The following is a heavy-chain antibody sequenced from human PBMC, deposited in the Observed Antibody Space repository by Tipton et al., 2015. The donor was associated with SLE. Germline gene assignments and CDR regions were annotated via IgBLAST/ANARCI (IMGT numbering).Heavy chain of an antibody. CDR2: ISSSGDTP. CDR3: VKDVEGGLFRDAFNV. J-gene: IGHJ3*01. CDR1: GFTFSNYA. V-gene: IGHV3-23*01. D-gene: IGHD3-16*01. Sequence: SLRLSCAASGFTFSNYAMGWVRQDPGKGLEWISAISSSGDTPYYADLVKGRFTISRDNSKNTLYLQMNSLRAEDTALYYCVKDVEGGLFRDAFNVWGQFTMVIVSS.